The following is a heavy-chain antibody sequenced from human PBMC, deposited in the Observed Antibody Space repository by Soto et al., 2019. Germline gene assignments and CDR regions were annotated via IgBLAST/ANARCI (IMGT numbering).Heavy chain of an antibody. J-gene: IGHJ4*02. D-gene: IGHD3-10*01. CDR3: ARVNMVRGVMLDY. CDR2: IYYSGST. V-gene: IGHV4-31*03. CDR1: GGYISSGGYY. Sequence: QVQLQESGPGLVKPSQTLSLTYTVSGGYISSGGYYWSWIRQHPGKGLEWIGYIYYSGSTYYNPSLKSRVTISVDTSKNQSSLKLSSVTAADTAVYYCARVNMVRGVMLDYWGQGTLVTVSS.